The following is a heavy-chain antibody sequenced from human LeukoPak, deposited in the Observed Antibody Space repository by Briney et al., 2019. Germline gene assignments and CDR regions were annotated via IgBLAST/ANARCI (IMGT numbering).Heavy chain of an antibody. D-gene: IGHD2-8*02. CDR3: ARVATGGYDWFDP. V-gene: IGHV3-74*01. Sequence: GGSLRLSCAASEISFSSSWMHWVRQAPGKGLVWVSRINSDGSTTSYADSVKGRFTISRDNSKNTLYLQMNSLRAEDTAVYFCARVATGGYDWFDPWGQGTLVTVSS. CDR1: EISFSSSW. J-gene: IGHJ5*02. CDR2: INSDGSTT.